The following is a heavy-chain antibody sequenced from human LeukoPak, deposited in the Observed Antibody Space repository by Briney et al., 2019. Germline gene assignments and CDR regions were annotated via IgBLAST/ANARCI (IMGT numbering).Heavy chain of an antibody. D-gene: IGHD1-26*01. CDR2: ISYSGNT. V-gene: IGHV4-59*08. CDR1: GGSISSYY. J-gene: IGHJ4*02. Sequence: SETLSLTCTVSGGSISSYYWSWIRQPPGKGLEWIGYISYSGNTNYNPSRKSRVTISVDMSKNQFSLKLSSVTAADTAVYHCARLILSGSYLYYFDYWGQGNLVTVSS. CDR3: ARLILSGSYLYYFDY.